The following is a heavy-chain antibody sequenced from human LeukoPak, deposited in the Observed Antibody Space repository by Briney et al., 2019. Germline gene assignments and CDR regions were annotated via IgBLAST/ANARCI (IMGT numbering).Heavy chain of an antibody. V-gene: IGHV4-59*08. Sequence: SETLSLTCAVYGGSFSGYYWSWIRQPPGKRLEWIAYIYNSVTTNYNPSLKSRLTISVDTSENQISLKLTSVTAADTAVYYCARHGPADSRSYPLDYWGQGTLVTVSS. D-gene: IGHD3-10*01. CDR2: IYNSVTT. J-gene: IGHJ4*02. CDR3: ARHGPADSRSYPLDY. CDR1: GGSFSGYY.